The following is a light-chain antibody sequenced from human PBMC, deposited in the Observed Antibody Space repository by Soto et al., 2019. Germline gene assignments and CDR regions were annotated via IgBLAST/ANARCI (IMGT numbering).Light chain of an antibody. J-gene: IGLJ3*02. Sequence: QSVLTQPASVSGSPGQSITVSCTGTSNDVGAYNFVSWYQQHPGKAPKLIIYEVTNRPSGVSNRFSGSKSGNTASLTISGLQTEDEADYFCSSYTGLTTLVFGGGTKLTVL. CDR1: SNDVGAYNF. CDR3: SSYTGLTTLV. CDR2: EVT. V-gene: IGLV2-14*01.